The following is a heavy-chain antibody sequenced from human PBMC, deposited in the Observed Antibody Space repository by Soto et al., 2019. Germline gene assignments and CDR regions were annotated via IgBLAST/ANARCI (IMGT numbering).Heavy chain of an antibody. V-gene: IGHV1-8*01. CDR1: GYTFTSYD. CDR3: ARGDYDFWSGYQNYYYYYYMDV. J-gene: IGHJ6*03. D-gene: IGHD3-3*01. Sequence: QVQLVQSGAEVKKPGASVKVSCKASGYTFTSYDINWVRQATGQGLEWMGWMNPNSGNTGYAQKFQSRVIMTRTTSISTAYMELSSLRSEDTAVYYCARGDYDFWSGYQNYYYYYYMDVWGKGTTVTVSS. CDR2: MNPNSGNT.